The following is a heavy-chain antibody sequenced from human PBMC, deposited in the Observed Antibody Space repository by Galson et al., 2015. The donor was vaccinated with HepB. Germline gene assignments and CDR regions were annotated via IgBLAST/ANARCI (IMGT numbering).Heavy chain of an antibody. CDR2: ISRNSSFI. D-gene: IGHD6-13*01. V-gene: IGHV3-21*01. Sequence: SLRLSCAASGFTFSFYSMNWVRQAPGKRPEWVSSISRNSSFIYYADSMKGRFTISRDNAKSSLYLEMSSLRAEDTAVYFCARLEVTAAGYLIDYWGRGTLVTVSS. CDR3: ARLEVTAAGYLIDY. J-gene: IGHJ4*02. CDR1: GFTFSFYS.